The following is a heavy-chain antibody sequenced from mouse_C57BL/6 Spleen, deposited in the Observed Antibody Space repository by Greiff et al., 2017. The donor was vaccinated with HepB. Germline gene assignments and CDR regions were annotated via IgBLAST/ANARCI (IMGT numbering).Heavy chain of an antibody. CDR3: ARPPYYSNYPGFAY. J-gene: IGHJ3*01. Sequence: EVQLQQSGPELVKPGASVKISCKASGYTFTDYYMNWVKQSHGKSLEWIGDINPNNGGTSYNQKFKGKATLTVDKSSSTAYMELRSLTSEDSAVYYCARPPYYSNYPGFAYWGQGTLVTVSA. CDR1: GYTFTDYY. D-gene: IGHD2-5*01. V-gene: IGHV1-26*01. CDR2: INPNNGGT.